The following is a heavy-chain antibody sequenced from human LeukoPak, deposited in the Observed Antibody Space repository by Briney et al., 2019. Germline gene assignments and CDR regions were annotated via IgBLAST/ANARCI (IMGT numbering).Heavy chain of an antibody. V-gene: IGHV3-7*01. D-gene: IGHD3-3*01. CDR1: GFTFSDYW. CDR2: IKQDGIEK. J-gene: IGHJ4*02. CDR3: AAGRRFLEWFSPFDY. Sequence: GGSLRLSCAASGFTFSDYWMSWVCQAPGKGLVWVANIKQDGIEKYYLDSVKGRFTVSRDNAKNSLYLQRDSLRAEDTAVYYCAAGRRFLEWFSPFDYWGQGTLVTVSS.